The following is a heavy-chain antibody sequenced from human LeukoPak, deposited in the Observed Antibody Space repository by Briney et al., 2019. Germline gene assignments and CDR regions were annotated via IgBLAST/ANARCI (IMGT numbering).Heavy chain of an antibody. CDR3: AKDRGGPGYCGSTSCPLDY. CDR2: INPSAGTT. J-gene: IGHJ4*02. Sequence: ASVKVSCEASGYTFTSYYINWVREAPGQGLEWMGIINPSAGTTAYPQKFQGRVTMTRDTSTSTVYMDLSSLRSDDTAVYYCAKDRGGPGYCGSTSCPLDYWGQGTLVTVSS. CDR1: GYTFTSYY. D-gene: IGHD2-2*01. V-gene: IGHV1-46*01.